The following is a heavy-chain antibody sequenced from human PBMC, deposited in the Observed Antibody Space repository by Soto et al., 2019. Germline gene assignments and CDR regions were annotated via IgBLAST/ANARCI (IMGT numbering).Heavy chain of an antibody. V-gene: IGHV1-18*01. CDR2: ISDYNGNT. Sequence: QVQLVQSGAEVKKPGASVKVSCKASGYTFTSYGISWVRQAPGQGLEWMGWISDYNGNTKSAQKLQGRVIMTTHTSTSTANTELRSLRSADTAVYYCARDRAVGLVDYWGQGTLVTVSS. D-gene: IGHD6-19*01. CDR3: ARDRAVGLVDY. J-gene: IGHJ4*02. CDR1: GYTFTSYG.